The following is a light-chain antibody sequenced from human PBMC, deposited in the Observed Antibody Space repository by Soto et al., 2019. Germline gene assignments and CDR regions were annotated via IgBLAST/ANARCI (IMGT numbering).Light chain of an antibody. CDR1: SGVVGSYSH. CDR2: EGS. CDR3: CSYALSSSYV. V-gene: IGLV2-23*01. Sequence: QSVLTQPASVSGSPGQSITIACTGTSGVVGSYSHVSWYQQHPGKAPRLIIYEGSKRPSGVSHRFSASRSDKTASLTISGLQAEDEAAYYCCSYALSSSYVFGNGTKVTVL. J-gene: IGLJ1*01.